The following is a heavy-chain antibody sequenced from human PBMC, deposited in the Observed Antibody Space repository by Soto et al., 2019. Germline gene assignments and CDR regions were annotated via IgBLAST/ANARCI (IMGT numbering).Heavy chain of an antibody. V-gene: IGHV4-39*01. CDR1: GDSISNSSFF. CDR3: AGRFFDR. J-gene: IGHJ4*02. Sequence: SETLSLTCTVSGDSISNSSFFWGWVRQPPGKGLEWIGSIFHSGSTYYNPSLKSRVTISVDTSKNQFSLKLSSVTAADTAVYYCAGRFFDRWGQGPLVTVS. CDR2: IFHSGST.